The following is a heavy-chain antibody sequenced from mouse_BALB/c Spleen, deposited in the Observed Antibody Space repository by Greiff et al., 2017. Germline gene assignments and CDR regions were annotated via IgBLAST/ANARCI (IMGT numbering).Heavy chain of an antibody. D-gene: IGHD6-5*01. V-gene: IGHV1S81*02. CDR1: GYTFTSYW. CDR3: AKSPNWYFDV. CDR2: INPSNGRT. Sequence: QVQLQQPGAELVKPGASVKLSCKASGYTFTSYWMHWVKQRPGQGLEWIGEINPSNGRTNYNEKFKSKATLTVDKSSSTAYMQLSSLTSEDSAVYYCAKSPNWYFDVWGAGTTVTVSA. J-gene: IGHJ1*01.